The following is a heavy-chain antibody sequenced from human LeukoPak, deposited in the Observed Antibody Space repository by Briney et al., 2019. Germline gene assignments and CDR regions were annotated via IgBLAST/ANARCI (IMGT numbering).Heavy chain of an antibody. CDR2: IYTSGST. CDR1: GGSISSGSYY. D-gene: IGHD6-13*01. J-gene: IGHJ5*02. CDR3: ARVGDYSSSGPWFDP. V-gene: IGHV4-61*02. Sequence: SETLSLTCTVSGGSISSGSYYWSWIRQPAGKGLEWIGRIYTSGSTNYNPSLKSRVTISVDTSKNQFSLKLSSVTAADTAVYYCARVGDYSSSGPWFDPWGQGTLVTVSS.